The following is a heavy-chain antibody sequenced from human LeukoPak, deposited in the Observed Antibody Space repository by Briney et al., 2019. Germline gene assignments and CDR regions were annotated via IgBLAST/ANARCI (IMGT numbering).Heavy chain of an antibody. D-gene: IGHD6-6*01. J-gene: IGHJ4*02. CDR3: ARRSSSRAIDY. Sequence: PSETLSLTCAVYGGSFSGYYWSWIRQPPGKGLEWIGYIYYSGSTNYNPSLKSRVTISVDTSKNQFSLKLSSVTAADTAVYYCARRSSSRAIDYWGQGTLVTVSS. V-gene: IGHV4-59*08. CDR2: IYYSGST. CDR1: GGSFSGYY.